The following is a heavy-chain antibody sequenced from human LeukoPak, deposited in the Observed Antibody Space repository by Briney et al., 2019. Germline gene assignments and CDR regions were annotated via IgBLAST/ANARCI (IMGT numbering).Heavy chain of an antibody. CDR2: ICYTGRA. J-gene: IGHJ6*02. D-gene: IGHD3-16*01. CDR1: GGSLSGSY. CDR3: ARFGVNYDMDV. V-gene: IGHV4-59*01. Sequence: SETLSLTCTVSGGSLSGSYWTWIRQPPGEGLEWIGQICYTGRADYNPSLRSRVTISVDTSKNQMSLKLTAVTAADSAVYYCARFGVNYDMDVWGQGTTVTVSS.